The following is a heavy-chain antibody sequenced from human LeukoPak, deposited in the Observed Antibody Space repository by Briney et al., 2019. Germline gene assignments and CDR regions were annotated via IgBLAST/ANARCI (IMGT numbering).Heavy chain of an antibody. CDR3: ARGGLAYYYDSSGRTTAFDY. Sequence: SETLSLTCTVSGDSVSNDRYYWTWIRQSPGKGLEWIAYIRYSGHTNYNPSLDTRVTISLDASKNQLSLKLSSVTAADTAVYYCARGGLAYYYDSSGRTTAFDYWGQGTLVTVSS. CDR1: GDSVSNDRYY. D-gene: IGHD3-22*01. V-gene: IGHV4-61*01. CDR2: IRYSGHT. J-gene: IGHJ4*02.